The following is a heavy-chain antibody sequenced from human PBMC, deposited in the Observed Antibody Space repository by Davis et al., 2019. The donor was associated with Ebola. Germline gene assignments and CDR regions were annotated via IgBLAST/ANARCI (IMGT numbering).Heavy chain of an antibody. D-gene: IGHD5-24*01. Sequence: MPSETLSLTCAVYGGSFSGYYWSWIRQPPGKGLEWIGEINHSGSTNYNPSLKSRVTISVDTSKNQFSLKLSSVTAADTAVYYCARDSGWLQLGAFDIWGQGTMVTVSS. CDR3: ARDSGWLQLGAFDI. V-gene: IGHV4-34*01. CDR1: GGSFSGYY. J-gene: IGHJ3*02. CDR2: INHSGST.